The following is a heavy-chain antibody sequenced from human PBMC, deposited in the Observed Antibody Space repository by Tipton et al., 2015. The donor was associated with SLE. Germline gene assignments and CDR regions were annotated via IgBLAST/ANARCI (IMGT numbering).Heavy chain of an antibody. CDR1: GGSFSGYY. CDR3: ARGIPHTARGSGLLGYMGV. D-gene: IGHD5-18*01. Sequence: TLSLTCAVYGGSFSGYYWSWIRQPPGKGLEGIGEINHSGSTNYNPSLKSRVTISVDTSKDQFSLKLSSVTAAATAVYYCARGIPHTARGSGLLGYMGVWGKGTTVTVSS. CDR2: INHSGST. J-gene: IGHJ6*03. V-gene: IGHV4-34*01.